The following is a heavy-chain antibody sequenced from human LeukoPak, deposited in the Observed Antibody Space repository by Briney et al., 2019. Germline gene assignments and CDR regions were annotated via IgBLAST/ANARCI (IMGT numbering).Heavy chain of an antibody. CDR3: ARDYYYDSSGYSPAHAFDI. V-gene: IGHV3-23*01. Sequence: GGSLRLSCAASGFTVSSNYMSWVRQAPGKGLEWVSAISGSGGSTYYADSVKGRFTISRDNSKNTLYLQMNSLRAEDTAVYYCARDYYYDSSGYSPAHAFDIWGQGTMVTVSS. J-gene: IGHJ3*02. CDR2: ISGSGGST. CDR1: GFTVSSNY. D-gene: IGHD3-22*01.